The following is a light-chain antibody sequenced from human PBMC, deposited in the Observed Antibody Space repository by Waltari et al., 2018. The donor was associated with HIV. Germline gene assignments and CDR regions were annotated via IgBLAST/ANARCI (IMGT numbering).Light chain of an antibody. J-gene: IGLJ1*01. V-gene: IGLV1-47*01. CDR1: ASTTIARHY. CDR2: QAD. Sequence: QSVLTQPPSASGTPGQRVTISSSTSASTTIARHYIFWFQHHPGAAPKLIIYQADQRPPWVPARFSGSRSATSASLAISGLRSEDEAHYYCAAYDDGLGGYVFGTGTKVTVL. CDR3: AAYDDGLGGYV.